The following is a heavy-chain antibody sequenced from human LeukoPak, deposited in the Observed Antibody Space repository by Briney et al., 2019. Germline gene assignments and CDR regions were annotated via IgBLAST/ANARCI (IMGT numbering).Heavy chain of an antibody. J-gene: IGHJ4*02. CDR1: GFTVSSNY. D-gene: IGHD6-19*01. Sequence: GGSLRLSCAASGFTVSSNYMSWVRQAPGKGLEWVSVIYSGGSTYYADSVKGRFTISRDNSKNTLYLQMNSLRAEGTAVYYCASSYSSGWWPVFDYWGQGTLVTVSS. CDR3: ASSYSSGWWPVFDY. CDR2: IYSGGST. V-gene: IGHV3-53*01.